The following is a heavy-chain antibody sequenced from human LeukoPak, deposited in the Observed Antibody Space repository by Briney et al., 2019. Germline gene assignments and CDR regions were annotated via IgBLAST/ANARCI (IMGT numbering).Heavy chain of an antibody. CDR1: GYTLTRYF. V-gene: IGHV1-46*01. CDR2: INP. CDR3: ARGGLRFLESGY. J-gene: IGHJ4*02. Sequence: GASVKVSCKASGYTLTRYFIHWVRQAPRQGLEWMGIINPKFQGRVTMTRDTSTNTVYMELSSLKSEDTAVYYCARGGLRFLESGYWGQGTLVTVSS. D-gene: IGHD3-3*01.